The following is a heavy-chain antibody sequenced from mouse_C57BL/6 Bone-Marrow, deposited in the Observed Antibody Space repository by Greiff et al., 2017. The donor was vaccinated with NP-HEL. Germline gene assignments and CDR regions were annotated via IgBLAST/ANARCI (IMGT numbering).Heavy chain of an antibody. Sequence: LLESGPGLVKPSQSLSLTCSVTGYSIPSGYYWNWIRQFPGNKLEWMGYISYDGSNNYNPSLKNRISITRDTSKNQFFLKLNSVTTEDTATYDCATETTAQATGAYWGQGTLVTVSA. CDR1: GYSIPSGYY. CDR2: ISYDGSN. V-gene: IGHV3-6*01. D-gene: IGHD3-2*02. CDR3: ATETTAQATGAY. J-gene: IGHJ3*01.